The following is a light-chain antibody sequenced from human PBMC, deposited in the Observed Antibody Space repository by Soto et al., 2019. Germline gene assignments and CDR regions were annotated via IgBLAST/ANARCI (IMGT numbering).Light chain of an antibody. CDR3: QHYNSYSEA. V-gene: IGKV1-9*01. J-gene: IGKJ1*01. CDR2: ATS. Sequence: IQLTQSPSSLSASVGDRVTVTCRASQDISSYLAWYQQKPGKAPKLLIYATSTLQSGVPSRFSGSGSGTEFTLTISSLQPDDFATYYCQHYNSYSEAFGQGTKVDI. CDR1: QDISSY.